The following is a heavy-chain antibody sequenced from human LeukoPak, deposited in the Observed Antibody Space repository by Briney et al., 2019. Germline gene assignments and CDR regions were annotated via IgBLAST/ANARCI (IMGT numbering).Heavy chain of an antibody. D-gene: IGHD2-2*01. CDR3: ARAPITSPFYFDY. Sequence: AGGSLRLSCTASGFAFDEHGMSWVRQVPGKGLEWVSGINWSCGSTGYADPLRGRFTISKDNAKNSLYLQMDSLRAEDTALYYCARAPITSPFYFDYWGQGTLVTVSS. V-gene: IGHV3-20*04. J-gene: IGHJ4*02. CDR2: INWSCGST. CDR1: GFAFDEHG.